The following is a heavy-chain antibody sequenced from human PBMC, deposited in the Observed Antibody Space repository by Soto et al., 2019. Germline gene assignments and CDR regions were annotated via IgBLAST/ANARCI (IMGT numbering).Heavy chain of an antibody. CDR1: ASIFKGHG. D-gene: IGHD1-26*01. CDR2: IRYDGSDE. V-gene: IGHV3-33*08. Sequence: QVQLVESGGGVVQPGGSLRLSCAASASIFKGHGMHWVRQAPGKGLEWVAIIRYDGSDEHYGDSVKGRFTISRDNSKNMLYLQMNSLRAEDTAVYYCARDGVGATTFFGFLDYWGPGTLVTVSS. J-gene: IGHJ4*02. CDR3: ARDGVGATTFFGFLDY.